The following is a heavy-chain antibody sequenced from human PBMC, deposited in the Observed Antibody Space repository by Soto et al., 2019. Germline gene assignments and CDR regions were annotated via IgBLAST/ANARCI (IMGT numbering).Heavy chain of an antibody. Sequence: QVQLQESGPGLVKPSETLSLTCTVSGGSISSYYWSWIRQPPGKGLEWFGYIYYSGSTNYNPSLNSRVTTSVATSKNQFTLKLSSVAAADTAVYYCARLHDFYSSGRGYYFDYWGQGTLVTVSS. D-gene: IGHD3-22*01. CDR3: ARLHDFYSSGRGYYFDY. CDR2: IYYSGST. J-gene: IGHJ4*02. V-gene: IGHV4-59*01. CDR1: GGSISSYY.